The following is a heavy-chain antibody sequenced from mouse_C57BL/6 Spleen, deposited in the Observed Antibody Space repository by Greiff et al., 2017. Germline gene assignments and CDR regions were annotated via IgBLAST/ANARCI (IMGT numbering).Heavy chain of an antibody. J-gene: IGHJ2*01. CDR3: ARRIWPLYFDY. CDR2: IYPGDGDT. V-gene: IGHV1-80*01. CDR1: GYAFSSYW. Sequence: HVQLQQSGAELVKPGASVKISCKASGYAFSSYWMNWVKQRPGKGLEWIGQIYPGDGDTNYNGKFKGKATLTADKSSSTAYMQLSSLTSEDSAVYFCARRIWPLYFDYWGQGTTLTVSS.